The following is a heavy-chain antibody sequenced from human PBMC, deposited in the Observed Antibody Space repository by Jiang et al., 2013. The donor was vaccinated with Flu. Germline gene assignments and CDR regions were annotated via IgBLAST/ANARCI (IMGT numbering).Heavy chain of an antibody. CDR2: IYHSGTT. D-gene: IGHD7-27*01. CDR3: ARGLGGPAFDI. J-gene: IGHJ3*02. CDR1: GVSVSSGNYY. Sequence: LLKPSETLSLTCTVSGVSVSSGNYYWSWIRQPPGKGLEWIGYIYHSGTTNYNPSLKSRVTISLDTSKKQFSLKLRSVTPADTAVYYCARGLGGPAFDIWGQGTMVTVSS. V-gene: IGHV4-61*01.